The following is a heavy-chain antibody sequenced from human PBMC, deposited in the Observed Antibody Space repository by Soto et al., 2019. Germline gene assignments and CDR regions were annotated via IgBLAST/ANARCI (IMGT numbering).Heavy chain of an antibody. D-gene: IGHD4-17*01. J-gene: IGHJ4*02. CDR1: GYTFTGYG. V-gene: IGHV1-18*01. Sequence: QVQLVQSGAEVKKPGASVKVSCKASGYTFTGYGLAWVRQAPGQGLEWMGWISAYNGKTLYAQKFQDRLTMTTDTSTSTAYMELRSLRSDDTAVYFCARPSGGYGDYALSLKYWGQGTLVTVSS. CDR2: ISAYNGKT. CDR3: ARPSGGYGDYALSLKY.